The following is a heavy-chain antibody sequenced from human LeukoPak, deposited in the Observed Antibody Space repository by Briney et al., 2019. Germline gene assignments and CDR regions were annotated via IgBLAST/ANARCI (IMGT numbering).Heavy chain of an antibody. CDR2: INYSGST. CDR3: ARREGARPMDY. Sequence: SETLSLTCTVSGGSISSSSYFWGWIRQPPGKGLEWIGSINYSGSTYYNPSLKSRVTISVDASKNQFSLKLSSVTAADTAVYYCARREGARPMDYWGQGILVTVSS. J-gene: IGHJ4*02. V-gene: IGHV4-39*01. D-gene: IGHD6-6*01. CDR1: GGSISSSSYF.